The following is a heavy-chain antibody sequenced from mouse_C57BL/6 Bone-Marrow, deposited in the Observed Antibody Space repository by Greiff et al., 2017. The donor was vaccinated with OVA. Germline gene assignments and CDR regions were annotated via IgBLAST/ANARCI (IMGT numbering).Heavy chain of an antibody. CDR3: ARDSSNYVRYAMDY. J-gene: IGHJ4*01. D-gene: IGHD2-5*01. V-gene: IGHV5-4*01. CDR1: GFTFSSYA. CDR2: ISDGGSYT. Sequence: DVMLVESGGGLVKPGGSLKLSCAASGFTFSSYAMSWVRQTPEKRLEWVATISDGGSYTYYPDNVKGRFTISRDNAKNNLYLQMSHLKSEDTAMYYCARDSSNYVRYAMDYWGQGTSVTVSS.